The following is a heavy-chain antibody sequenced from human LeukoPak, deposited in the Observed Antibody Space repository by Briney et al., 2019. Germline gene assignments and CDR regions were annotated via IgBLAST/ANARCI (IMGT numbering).Heavy chain of an antibody. CDR2: VSAYNGNT. CDR1: GYTFTSYG. J-gene: IGHJ4*02. V-gene: IGHV1-18*01. D-gene: IGHD2-15*01. Sequence: ASVKVSCKASGYTFTSYGISWVRQAPGQGLEWMGWVSAYNGNTNYAQKLQGRVTMTTDTSTSTAYMELRSLRSDDTAVYYCARAYCSGGSCYWSFDYWGQGTLVTVSS. CDR3: ARAYCSGGSCYWSFDY.